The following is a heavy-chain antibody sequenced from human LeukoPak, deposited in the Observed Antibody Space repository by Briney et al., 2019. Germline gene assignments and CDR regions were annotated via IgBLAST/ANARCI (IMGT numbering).Heavy chain of an antibody. CDR3: VRGRDYAGIAANYDY. CDR1: GFTFSSYW. V-gene: IGHV3-48*04. D-gene: IGHD4-23*01. Sequence: GSLRLSCAASGFTFSSYWMSWVRQAPGKGLEWVSYISSTAITINYADSVKGRFTISRDNVKNLLYLQMNRLRVDDTAVYYCVRGRDYAGIAANYDYWGQGMLVTVSS. CDR2: ISSTAITI. J-gene: IGHJ4*02.